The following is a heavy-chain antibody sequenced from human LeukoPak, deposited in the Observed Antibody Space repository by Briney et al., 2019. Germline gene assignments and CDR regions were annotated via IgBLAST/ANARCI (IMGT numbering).Heavy chain of an antibody. D-gene: IGHD6-13*01. J-gene: IGHJ4*02. CDR1: GGPFRDYY. Sequence: SDPLTLTCAVYGGPFRDYYWRWIRHPPGKGLEWIGEIHHSGRTNYNPSLKSRVSISVDTSKKQVSLKLSSMTAADTAVYYCAILQLTHYFFDYWDPGTLVTVSS. V-gene: IGHV4-34*01. CDR2: IHHSGRT. CDR3: AILQLTHYFFDY.